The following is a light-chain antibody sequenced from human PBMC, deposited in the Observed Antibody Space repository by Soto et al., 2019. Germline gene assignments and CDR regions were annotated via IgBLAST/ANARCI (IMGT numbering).Light chain of an antibody. V-gene: IGKV3-15*01. CDR2: GAS. J-gene: IGKJ1*01. CDR1: HSSGSN. Sequence: EIVMAQSPSTLSVCPGDTAILCSSDSHSSGSNVAWYQQRPGQAPRLLFYGASTRVTGLPARFSSGAATTVFPLTISRLQSEYVADYHCQQYFTCWTFGQGTKVDIK. CDR3: QQYFTCWT.